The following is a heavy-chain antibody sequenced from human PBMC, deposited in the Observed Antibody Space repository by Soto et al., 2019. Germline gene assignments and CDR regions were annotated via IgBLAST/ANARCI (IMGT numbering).Heavy chain of an antibody. D-gene: IGHD4-17*01. CDR1: GCTFSSFA. CDR2: IIPIFGTA. Sequence: QVQLVQSGAEVKKPGSSVKVSCKASGCTFSSFAISWVRQAPGQGLEWMGGIIPIFGTANYAQKFQGRVTITADKSTSTAYMELSSLRSEDTAVYYCARDPTTVVTPLPRGYWGQGTLVTVSS. V-gene: IGHV1-69*06. CDR3: ARDPTTVVTPLPRGY. J-gene: IGHJ4*02.